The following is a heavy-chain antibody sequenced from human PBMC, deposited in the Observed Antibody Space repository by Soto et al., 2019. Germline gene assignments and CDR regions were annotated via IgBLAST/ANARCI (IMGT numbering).Heavy chain of an antibody. CDR1: GYTFASYD. CDR3: ARSDGYNFNWLDS. Sequence: QVQLVKSGAEVKTPGASVKVSCKASGYTFASYDINWMRQAPGQGLEWMGWMNPNSGNTGYAQKFQGRLTMTRDTALSVAHMELSSLRNEDTAVYYCARSDGYNFNWLDSWGQGTLVTVS. CDR2: MNPNSGNT. V-gene: IGHV1-8*01. D-gene: IGHD2-21*01. J-gene: IGHJ5*01.